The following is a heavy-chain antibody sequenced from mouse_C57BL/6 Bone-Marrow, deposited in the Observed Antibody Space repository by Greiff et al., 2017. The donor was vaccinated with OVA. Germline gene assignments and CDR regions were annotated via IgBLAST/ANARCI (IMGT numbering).Heavy chain of an antibody. CDR3: ARDYWYFDV. CDR1: GYSITSGYY. Sequence: DVKLQESGPGLVKPSQSLSLTCSVTGYSITSGYYWNWIRQFPGNKLEWMGYISYDGSNNYNPSLKNRISITRDTSKNQFFLKLNSVTTEDTATYYCARDYWYFDVWGTGTTVTVSS. J-gene: IGHJ1*03. V-gene: IGHV3-6*01. CDR2: ISYDGSN.